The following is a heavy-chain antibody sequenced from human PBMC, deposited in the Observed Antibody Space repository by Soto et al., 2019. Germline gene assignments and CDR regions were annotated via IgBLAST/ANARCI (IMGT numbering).Heavy chain of an antibody. V-gene: IGHV1-69*13. CDR2: IIPISGTT. CDR3: ARGYCSGGNCYSGMDV. CDR1: GGTFSTHA. D-gene: IGHD2-15*01. Sequence: SVKVCFKASGGTFSTHAIILVRQAPGHGLEWMGGIIPISGTTYYTQKFQGRVTITADEPTSTAFMELSSLKSDDTAVFYCARGYCSGGNCYSGMDVWGQGTMVTVSS. J-gene: IGHJ6*01.